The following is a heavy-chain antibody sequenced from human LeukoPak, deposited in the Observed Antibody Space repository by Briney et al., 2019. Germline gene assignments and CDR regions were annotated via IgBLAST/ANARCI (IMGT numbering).Heavy chain of an antibody. CDR1: NGSISSSNW. CDR3: ARDERRGRFEY. D-gene: IGHD2/OR15-2a*01. V-gene: IGHV4-4*02. Sequence: PSETLSLTCAVSNGSISSSNWWSWVRQAPGTGLEWIGEIYHNGNNKYNPSLKSRVIISVDASKNQFSLTLTSVTAADTAIYYCARDERRGRFEYWGQGTLVTVSS. J-gene: IGHJ4*02. CDR2: IYHNGNN.